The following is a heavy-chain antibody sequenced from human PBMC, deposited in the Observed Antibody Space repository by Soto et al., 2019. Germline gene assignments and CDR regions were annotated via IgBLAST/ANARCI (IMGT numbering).Heavy chain of an antibody. Sequence: GASVKVSCKASGYTFTSYSMHWVRQAPGQGLEWMGLITPSSGSTSYAHNFQGRVTMTRDTSTSTVYMELSSLRSEDTAVYYCARRLNTSGYYAKDYYLDYWGQGTLVTVFS. V-gene: IGHV1-46*01. CDR2: ITPSSGST. CDR3: ARRLNTSGYYAKDYYLDY. J-gene: IGHJ4*02. CDR1: GYTFTSYS. D-gene: IGHD3-22*01.